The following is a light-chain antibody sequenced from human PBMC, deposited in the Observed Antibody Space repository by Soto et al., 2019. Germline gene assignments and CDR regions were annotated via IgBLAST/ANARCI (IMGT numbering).Light chain of an antibody. CDR2: DVS. J-gene: IGLJ1*01. Sequence: QSVLTQPASVSGSPGQSITISCTGTMSDVGRYNYVSWYQQYPGKAPKAMIYDVSNRPSGVSNRFSGSKSGNTASLTISGPQAEDEADYYCNSYAGTSTPYIFGTGTKVTVL. V-gene: IGLV2-14*03. CDR1: MSDVGRYNY. CDR3: NSYAGTSTPYI.